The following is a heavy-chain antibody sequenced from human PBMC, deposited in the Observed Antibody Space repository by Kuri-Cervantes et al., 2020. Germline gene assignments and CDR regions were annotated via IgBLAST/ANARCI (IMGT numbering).Heavy chain of an antibody. V-gene: IGHV1-69*05. CDR1: GGTFSSYA. CDR2: IIPIFGTA. Sequence: SVKVSCKASGGTFSSYAISWVRQAPGQGLEWMGGIIPIFGTANYAQKFQGRVTMTTDTSTSTAYMELRSLRSDDTAVYYCARGGRGDYEVTPNGFDPWGQGTLVTVSS. D-gene: IGHD4-17*01. CDR3: ARGGRGDYEVTPNGFDP. J-gene: IGHJ5*02.